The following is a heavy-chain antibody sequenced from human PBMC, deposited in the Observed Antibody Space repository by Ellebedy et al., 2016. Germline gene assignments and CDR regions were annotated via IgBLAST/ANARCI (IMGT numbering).Heavy chain of an antibody. J-gene: IGHJ3*02. Sequence: SETLSLTXTVSGDSISSAGYFWGWVRQPPGKGLEWIGYIHYTGNAYYNPSLESRVTISADTSKNQISLKLRSVTAADTAVYYCAREVDAPADTDAFDIWGQGTMVTVS. CDR2: IHYTGNA. CDR3: AREVDAPADTDAFDI. CDR1: GDSISSAGYF. D-gene: IGHD5-12*01. V-gene: IGHV4-30-4*01.